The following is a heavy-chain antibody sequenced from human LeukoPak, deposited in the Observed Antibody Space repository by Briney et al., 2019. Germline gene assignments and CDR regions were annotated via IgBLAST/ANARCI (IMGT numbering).Heavy chain of an antibody. Sequence: GGSLRLSRAASGFTFSNYAMTWVRQAPGRGLEWVSAIGGSGGSTYYADSVKGRFTISRDNSKNTVYLQMNSLRAEDTAVYYCAQLGDVDYWGQGTLVTVSS. J-gene: IGHJ4*02. V-gene: IGHV3-23*01. CDR2: IGGSGGST. CDR1: GFTFSNYA. CDR3: AQLGDVDY.